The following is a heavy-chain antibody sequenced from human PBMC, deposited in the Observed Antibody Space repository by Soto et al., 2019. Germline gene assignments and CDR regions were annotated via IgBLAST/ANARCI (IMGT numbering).Heavy chain of an antibody. J-gene: IGHJ5*02. D-gene: IGHD2-2*01. CDR3: ARVPPRYCSSTSCYRGAWFDP. CDR1: GFTFSDYD. Sequence: GGSLRLSCAASGFTFSDYDRSWIRQAPGKGLEWVSYISSSSSYTNYADSVKGRFTISRDNAKNSLYLQMNSLRAEDTAVYYCARVPPRYCSSTSCYRGAWFDPWGQGTLVTVSS. V-gene: IGHV3-11*05. CDR2: ISSSSSYT.